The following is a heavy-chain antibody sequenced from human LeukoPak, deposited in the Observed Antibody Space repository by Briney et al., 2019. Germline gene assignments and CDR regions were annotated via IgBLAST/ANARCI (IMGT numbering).Heavy chain of an antibody. V-gene: IGHV3-66*04. CDR3: ARLAGDGLPLFDD. D-gene: IGHD5-24*01. Sequence: PGGSLRLSCAASGLIVSSNYMSWVRQAPGEGLEWVSVFYSGRSTYYADSVKCRFIISRDTSRNTLDLQMTSLRAEDTAVYYCARLAGDGLPLFDDWGQGTLVTVSS. J-gene: IGHJ4*02. CDR1: GLIVSSNY. CDR2: FYSGRST.